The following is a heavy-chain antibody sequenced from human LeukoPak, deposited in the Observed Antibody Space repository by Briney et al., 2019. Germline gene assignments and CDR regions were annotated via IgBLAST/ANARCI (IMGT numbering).Heavy chain of an antibody. V-gene: IGHV1-18*04. D-gene: IGHD3-3*01. CDR3: ASGGGDFWSGIDY. Sequence: ASVKVSCKASGYTFTNYGFSWVRQAPGQGLEWMGWISADNGDTNYTQKLQGRVTMTTDTSTSTAYMELRSLRSDDTAVYYCASGGGDFWSGIDYWGQGTLVTVSS. J-gene: IGHJ4*02. CDR1: GYTFTNYG. CDR2: ISADNGDT.